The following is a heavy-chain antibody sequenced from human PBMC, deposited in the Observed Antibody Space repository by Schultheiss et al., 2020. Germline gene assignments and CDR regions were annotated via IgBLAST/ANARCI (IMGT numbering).Heavy chain of an antibody. CDR2: IYYSGST. J-gene: IGHJ6*02. V-gene: IGHV4-59*12. Sequence: SETLSLTCAVSGTSIRSYYWSWIRQPPGKGLEWIGSIYYSGSTYYNPSLKSRVTISVDTSKNQFSLKLSSVTAADTAVYYCARDRIITGGWYGMDVWGQGTTVTVSS. CDR1: GTSIRSYY. CDR3: ARDRIITGGWYGMDV. D-gene: IGHD7-27*01.